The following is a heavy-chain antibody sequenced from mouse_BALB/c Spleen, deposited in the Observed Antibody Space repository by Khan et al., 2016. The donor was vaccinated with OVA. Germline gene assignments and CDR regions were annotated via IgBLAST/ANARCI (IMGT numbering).Heavy chain of an antibody. CDR1: GYSITSDYA. D-gene: IGHD1-1*02. CDR2: ISYGGST. CDR3: ARKNWYSYAMDY. V-gene: IGHV3-2*02. J-gene: IGHJ4*01. Sequence: QLEESGPGLVKPSQSLSLTCTVTGYSITSDYAWDWIRQFPGNKLEWMGYISYGGSTSYNPSLKSRISITRDTSKNQFFLQLNSVTTEDTATYYGARKNWYSYAMDYWGQGTSVTVSS.